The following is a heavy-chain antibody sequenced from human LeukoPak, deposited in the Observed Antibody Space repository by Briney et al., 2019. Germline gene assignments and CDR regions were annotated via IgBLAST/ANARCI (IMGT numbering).Heavy chain of an antibody. V-gene: IGHV3-21*01. CDR2: INSSSSYI. CDR1: GFTFSSYS. D-gene: IGHD5-18*01. Sequence: GGSLKLSCEASGFTFSSYSMNWVRQAPGQGLEWVSSINSSSSYIYYADSVKGRFTISRDNAKNSLYLQMNSLRAEDTAVYYCARDALPLQLWARSIRFDPWGQGTLVTVSS. CDR3: ARDALPLQLWARSIRFDP. J-gene: IGHJ5*02.